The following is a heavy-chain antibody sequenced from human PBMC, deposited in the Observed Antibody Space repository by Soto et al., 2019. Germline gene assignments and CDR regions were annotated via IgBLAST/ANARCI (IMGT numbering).Heavy chain of an antibody. J-gene: IGHJ6*02. V-gene: IGHV4-39*06. CDR2: IYYSASN. CDR3: ARVGYCGGDCYYYYYGMDV. CDR1: GGSISSSSYY. D-gene: IGHD2-21*02. Sequence: SETLSLTCTVSGGSISSSSYYWGWLRQPPGKGLEGIGSIYYSASNYYNPYLKSRVTISVDTSKNQFTLKLSSVTAADTAVSYCARVGYCGGDCYYYYYGMDVWGQGTTVTVSS.